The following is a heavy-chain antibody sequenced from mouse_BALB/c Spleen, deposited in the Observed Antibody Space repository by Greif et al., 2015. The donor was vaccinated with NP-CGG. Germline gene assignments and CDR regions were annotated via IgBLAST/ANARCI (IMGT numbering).Heavy chain of an antibody. V-gene: IGHV5-12-1*01. J-gene: IGHJ2*01. Sequence: EVQLVESGGGLVQPGGSRKLSCAASGFTFSSFGMHWVRQAPEKGLEWVTYISSGGGSTYYPDTVKGRFTISRDNAKNXLYLQMSSLKSEDTAMYYCARHGPYYGSSYLDYWGQGTTLTVSS. D-gene: IGHD1-1*01. CDR3: ARHGPYYGSSYLDY. CDR1: GFTFSSFG. CDR2: ISSGGGST.